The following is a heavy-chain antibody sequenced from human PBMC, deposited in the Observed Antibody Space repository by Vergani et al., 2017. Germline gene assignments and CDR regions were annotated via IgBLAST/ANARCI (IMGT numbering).Heavy chain of an antibody. Sequence: EVQLVESGGGLVKPGGSLRLSCAASGFTFSSHSMNWVRQAPGKGLEWVSSISSSSSYIYYADSVKGRFTISRDNAKNSLYLQMNSLRAEDTAVYYCARDLLGYCSXTSCLGHYYYYMDVWGKGTTVTVSS. CDR1: GFTFSSHS. J-gene: IGHJ6*03. CDR2: ISSSSSYI. D-gene: IGHD2-2*01. CDR3: ARDLLGYCSXTSCLGHYYYYMDV. V-gene: IGHV3-21*01.